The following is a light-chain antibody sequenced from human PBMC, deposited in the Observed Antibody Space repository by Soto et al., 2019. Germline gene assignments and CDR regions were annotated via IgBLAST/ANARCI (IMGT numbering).Light chain of an antibody. Sequence: QSVLTQPASASGSPGQSITISGTGTSGDIGSYNRVSWYQQHPGKAPKLIIYEVTDRPSGVSNRFSGSKSGNTASLTISGLHAEDEAEYYCSSYTNINTRACVFGTGTKVTVL. CDR1: SGDIGSYNR. CDR3: SSYTNINTRACV. V-gene: IGLV2-14*01. CDR2: EVT. J-gene: IGLJ1*01.